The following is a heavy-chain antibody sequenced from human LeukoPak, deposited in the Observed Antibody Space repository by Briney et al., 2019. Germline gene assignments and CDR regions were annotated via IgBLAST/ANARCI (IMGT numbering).Heavy chain of an antibody. V-gene: IGHV4-38-2*01. CDR2: IYYRGST. CDR1: GYSISSGYY. Sequence: PSETLSHTCAVSGYSISSGYYWGWIRQPPGKRLEWIGSIYYRGSTHYNPSLKSRVTISVDTSKNQFSLRLSSVTAADTAAYYWARNDSSGYFVYWGQGTLVTVSS. J-gene: IGHJ4*02. CDR3: ARNDSSGYFVY. D-gene: IGHD3-22*01.